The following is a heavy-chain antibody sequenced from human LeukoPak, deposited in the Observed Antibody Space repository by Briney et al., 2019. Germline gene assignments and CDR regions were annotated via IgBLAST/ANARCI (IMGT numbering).Heavy chain of an antibody. CDR3: AKDKGAVAGAFDY. J-gene: IGHJ4*02. CDR2: ISWNSGSI. V-gene: IGHV3-9*03. D-gene: IGHD6-19*01. Sequence: GGSLRLSCAASGFTFDDYGMSWVRQAPGEGLEWVSGISWNSGSIGYADSVKGRFTISRDNAKNSLYLQMNSLRAEDMALYYCAKDKGAVAGAFDYWGQGTLVTVSS. CDR1: GFTFDDYG.